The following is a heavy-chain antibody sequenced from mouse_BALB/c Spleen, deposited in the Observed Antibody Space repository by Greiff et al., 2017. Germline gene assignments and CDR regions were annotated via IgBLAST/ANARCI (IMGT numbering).Heavy chain of an antibody. J-gene: IGHJ4*01. D-gene: IGHD2-14*01. V-gene: IGHV5-4*02. Sequence: EVQVVESGGGLVKPGGSLKLSCAASGFTFSDYYMYWVRQTPEKRLEWVATISDGGSYTYYPDSVKGRFTISRDNAKNNLYLQMSSLKSEDTAMYYCARELDRYSYAMDYWGQGTSVTVSS. CDR2: ISDGGSYT. CDR1: GFTFSDYY. CDR3: ARELDRYSYAMDY.